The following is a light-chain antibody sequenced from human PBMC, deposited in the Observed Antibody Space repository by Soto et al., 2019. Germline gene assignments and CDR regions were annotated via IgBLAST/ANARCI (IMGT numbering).Light chain of an antibody. Sequence: QSVLTQPPSASGTPGQRVTISCSGSSSNIGSNAVNWYQQFPGSAPTLLIYNNNQRPSGVPDRFSDSKSGTSASLAISGLHSDDGAVYSCPPGDDSLNGYVFGTGTKLT. CDR1: SSNIGSNA. V-gene: IGLV1-44*01. CDR2: NNN. CDR3: PPGDDSLNGYV. J-gene: IGLJ1*01.